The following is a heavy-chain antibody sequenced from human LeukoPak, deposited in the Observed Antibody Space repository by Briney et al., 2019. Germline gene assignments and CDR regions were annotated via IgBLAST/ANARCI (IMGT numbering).Heavy chain of an antibody. CDR1: GGSLSSGSYY. D-gene: IGHD3-9*01. CDR3: ARESGYDILTGYLGWFDP. Sequence: SETLSLTCTVSGGSLSSGSYYWRWLRQPAGRGLEWIGRIYTSGSTNYNPSLKSRVTISVDTSKNQFSLKLSSVTAADTAVYYCARESGYDILTGYLGWFDPWGQGTLVTVSS. CDR2: IYTSGST. V-gene: IGHV4-61*02. J-gene: IGHJ5*02.